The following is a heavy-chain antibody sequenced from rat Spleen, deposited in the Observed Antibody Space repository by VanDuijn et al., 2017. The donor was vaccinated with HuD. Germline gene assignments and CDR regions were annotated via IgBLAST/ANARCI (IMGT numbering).Heavy chain of an antibody. CDR2: IFYDGSST. CDR1: GFTFSDYA. V-gene: IGHV5-17*01. D-gene: IGHD1-5*01. Sequence: EVQLVESGGGLVQPGNSLKLSCAASGFTFSDYAMAWVRQSPKKGLEWVATIFYDGSSTYYRDSVKGRFTISRDNAKSTLYLQMDSLRSEDTATYYCARQGIGITRDYVMDAWGQGASAIVSS. CDR3: ARQGIGITRDYVMDA. J-gene: IGHJ4*01.